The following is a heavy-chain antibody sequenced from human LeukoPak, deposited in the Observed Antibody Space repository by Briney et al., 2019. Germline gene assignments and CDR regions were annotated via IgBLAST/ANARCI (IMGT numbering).Heavy chain of an antibody. Sequence: GGSLRLSCGVSGFTFRSYGMHWVRQAPGKGQEWVAVISYDGSKKYYADSVKGRFSISRDNSKNTLYLQMNSLRAEDTAVYYCAKEFTVTSPFDYWGQGTLVTVSS. J-gene: IGHJ4*02. CDR2: ISYDGSKK. V-gene: IGHV3-30*18. CDR1: GFTFRSYG. D-gene: IGHD4-17*01. CDR3: AKEFTVTSPFDY.